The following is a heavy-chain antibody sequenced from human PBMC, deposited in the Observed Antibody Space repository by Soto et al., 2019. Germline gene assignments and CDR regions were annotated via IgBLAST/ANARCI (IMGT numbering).Heavy chain of an antibody. Sequence: VQLLESGGGLVQPGGSLRLSCAASGFTSSNYAMSWVRQAPGKALEWVSSINIVGGNTNYADSVRGRFTMSRDDSKNTVFLQMNSLRAEDTAIYDCTRDYYFDSWGEGTLVIVSS. CDR3: TRDYYFDS. CDR2: INIVGGNT. CDR1: GFTSSNYA. V-gene: IGHV3-23*01. J-gene: IGHJ4*02.